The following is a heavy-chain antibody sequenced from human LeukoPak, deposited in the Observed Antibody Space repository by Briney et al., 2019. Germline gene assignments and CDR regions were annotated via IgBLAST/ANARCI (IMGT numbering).Heavy chain of an antibody. CDR3: SIHWGSGWYFDL. D-gene: IGHD7-27*01. CDR1: GFSFSSCW. V-gene: IGHV3-74*01. J-gene: IGHJ2*01. CDR2: ISNDGSST. Sequence: PGGSLRLSCAASGFSFSSCWMYWVRQAPGKGVVWVSRISNDGSSTNYADSVKGRFTISRDNAKNTMYLQMTSLRVEDTALYYCSIHWGSGWYFDLWGRGTLVTVSS.